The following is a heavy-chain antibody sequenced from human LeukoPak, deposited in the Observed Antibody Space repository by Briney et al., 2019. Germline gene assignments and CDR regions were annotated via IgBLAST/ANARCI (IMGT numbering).Heavy chain of an antibody. J-gene: IGHJ4*02. CDR2: IYQSGST. CDR3: ARDSPMIRGRGGQVDY. Sequence: SQTLSPTCTVSGGSISSGGYYWSWIRQPPGKGLEWIGYIYQSGSTYYNPSLKSRVTISVDTSKNQFSLKLSSVTAADTAVYYCARDSPMIRGRGGQVDYWGQGTLVTVSS. V-gene: IGHV4-30-2*01. D-gene: IGHD3-10*01. CDR1: GGSISSGGYY.